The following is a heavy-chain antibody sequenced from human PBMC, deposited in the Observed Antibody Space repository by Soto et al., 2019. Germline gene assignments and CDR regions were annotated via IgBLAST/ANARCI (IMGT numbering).Heavy chain of an antibody. D-gene: IGHD3-10*01. J-gene: IGHJ6*02. Sequence: SVKVSCKASGGTFSSYAISWVRQAPGQGLEWMGGIIPIFGTANYAQKFQGRVTITADKSTSTAYMELSSLRSEDTAVYYCARVATMVRGVRYYYYGMDVWGQGTTVTVSS. CDR2: IIPIFGTA. CDR1: GGTFSSYA. CDR3: ARVATMVRGVRYYYYGMDV. V-gene: IGHV1-69*06.